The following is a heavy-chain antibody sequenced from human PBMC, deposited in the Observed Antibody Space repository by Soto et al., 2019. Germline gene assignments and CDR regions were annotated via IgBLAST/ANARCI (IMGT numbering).Heavy chain of an antibody. CDR2: INAHSGGT. Sequence: GASVKVSCKASGFSFTGYYIHWLRQAPGQGLEWMVCINAHSGGTEYAQKFQGRVTLTRDTSIATAYLTLTSLTSDDTALYYCAKDLTRQLAYWLDPWGQGTQVTVSS. J-gene: IGHJ5*02. V-gene: IGHV1-2*02. D-gene: IGHD6-6*01. CDR3: AKDLTRQLAYWLDP. CDR1: GFSFTGYY.